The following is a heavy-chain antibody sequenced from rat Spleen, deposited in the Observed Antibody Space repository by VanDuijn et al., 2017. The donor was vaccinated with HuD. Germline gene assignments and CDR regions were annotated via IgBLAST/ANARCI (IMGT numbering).Heavy chain of an antibody. V-gene: IGHV5S14*01. CDR2: ISTGGDNT. D-gene: IGHD4-3*01. J-gene: IGHJ2*01. CDR3: ARLGYIPVDA. CDR1: GFTFSSHG. Sequence: EVQLVESGGGLVQPGRSLKLSCAASGFTFSSHGMAWVRQTPTKGLEWVASISTGGDNTHYRHSVKGRFTISRDNVKNTQYLQMDSLGSEDTATYYWARLGYIPVDAWGQGVMVTVSS.